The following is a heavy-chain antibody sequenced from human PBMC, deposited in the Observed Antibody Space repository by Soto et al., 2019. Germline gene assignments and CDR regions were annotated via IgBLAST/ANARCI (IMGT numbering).Heavy chain of an antibody. Sequence: QVQLQESGPGLVKPSQTLSLTCTVSGGSISSGDYYWSWIRQPPGKGLEWIGYIYYSGGTYYNPSLTGRVTLAVDPPTNRFSRKLSSVTAADTAVYSCARGGGRPRHFDYWGQGTLVTVSS. CDR3: ARGGGRPRHFDY. CDR2: IYYSGGT. D-gene: IGHD3-16*01. CDR1: GGSISSGDYY. V-gene: IGHV4-30-4*01. J-gene: IGHJ4*02.